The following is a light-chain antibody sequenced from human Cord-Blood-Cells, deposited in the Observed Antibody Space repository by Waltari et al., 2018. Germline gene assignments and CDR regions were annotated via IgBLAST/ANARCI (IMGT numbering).Light chain of an antibody. J-gene: IGKJ1*01. V-gene: IGKV1-5*03. CDR2: KAS. CDR3: QQYNSYSWT. Sequence: DIQMTQSPSTLSASVGDRVPITCRASQSISSWLAWYKQKPGKAPKLLIYKASSLESWVPSRFSGSGSGTEFTLTISSLQPDDFATYYCQQYNSYSWTFGQGTKVEIK. CDR1: QSISSW.